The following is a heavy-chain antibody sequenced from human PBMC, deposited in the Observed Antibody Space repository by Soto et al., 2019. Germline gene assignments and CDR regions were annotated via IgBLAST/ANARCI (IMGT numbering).Heavy chain of an antibody. D-gene: IGHD2-2*01. J-gene: IGHJ4*02. CDR1: GFSLSNARMG. CDR3: ARIQGYCLSTSCYAGDH. Sequence: QVTLKESGPVLVKPTETLTLTCTVSGFSLSNARMGVSWIRQPPGKALEWLAHIFSNDEKSYSTSLKSRLTISKDTSKSQVVLTMTNIDPVDTATYYCARIQGYCLSTSCYAGDHWGQGTLVTVSS. CDR2: IFSNDEK. V-gene: IGHV2-26*01.